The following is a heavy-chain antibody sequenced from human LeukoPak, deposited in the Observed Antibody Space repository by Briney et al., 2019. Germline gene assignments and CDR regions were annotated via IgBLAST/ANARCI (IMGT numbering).Heavy chain of an antibody. CDR1: GFTFSSYS. CDR3: ARDDYGDYLGYYYMDV. Sequence: GGSLRLSCAASGFTFSSYSMNWVRQAPGKGLEWVSYISSSSSTIYYADSVKGRFTISRDNAKNSLYLQMNSLRAEDTAVYYCARDDYGDYLGYYYMDVWGKGTTVTVSS. V-gene: IGHV3-48*01. D-gene: IGHD4-17*01. J-gene: IGHJ6*03. CDR2: ISSSSSTI.